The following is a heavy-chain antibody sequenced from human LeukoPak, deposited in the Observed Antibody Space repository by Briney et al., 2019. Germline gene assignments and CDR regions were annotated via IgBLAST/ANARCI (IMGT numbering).Heavy chain of an antibody. V-gene: IGHV4-39*01. CDR2: IYYSGST. CDR1: GGSISSSSYS. Sequence: SETLSLTCTVSGGSISSSSYSWGWIRQPPGKGLEWLGRIYYSGSTYYNPSLKSRATISVDTSKNQFSLKLSSVTAADTAVYYCARSTIFGVVIDSNWFDPWGQGTLVTVSS. D-gene: IGHD3-3*01. CDR3: ARSTIFGVVIDSNWFDP. J-gene: IGHJ5*02.